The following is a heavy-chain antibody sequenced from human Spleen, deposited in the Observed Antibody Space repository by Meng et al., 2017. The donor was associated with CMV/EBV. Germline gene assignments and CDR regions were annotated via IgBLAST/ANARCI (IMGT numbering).Heavy chain of an antibody. CDR1: GFTFSSYS. D-gene: IGHD3-10*01. Sequence: GGSLRLSCAASGFTFSSYSMNWVRQAPGKGLEWVSSISSSSSYIYYADSVKGRFTISRDNAKNSLYLQMNSLRAEDTAVYYCARAPGFMRAFDIWGQGTMVTVSS. J-gene: IGHJ3*02. CDR3: ARAPGFMRAFDI. CDR2: ISSSSSYI. V-gene: IGHV3-21*01.